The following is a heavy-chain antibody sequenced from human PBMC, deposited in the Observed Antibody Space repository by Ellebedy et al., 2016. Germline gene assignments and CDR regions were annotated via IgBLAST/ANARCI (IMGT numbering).Heavy chain of an antibody. CDR2: INPNSGGT. V-gene: IGHV1-2*02. J-gene: IGHJ6*02. CDR1: GYTFTGYY. Sequence: ASVKVSCXASGYTFTGYYMHWVRQAPGQGLEWMGWINPNSGGTNYAQKFQGRVTMTRDTSISTAYMELSRLRSDDTAVYYCARVMVRGVIMPYYYGMDVWGQGTTVTVSS. CDR3: ARVMVRGVIMPYYYGMDV. D-gene: IGHD3-10*01.